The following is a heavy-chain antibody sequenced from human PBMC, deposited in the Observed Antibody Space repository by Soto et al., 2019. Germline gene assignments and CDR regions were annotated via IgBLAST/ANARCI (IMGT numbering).Heavy chain of an antibody. Sequence: ASVKVSCEASGDTFTSYYMHWVRQAPGQGLEWMGIINPSGGSTSYAQKFQGRVTMTWDTSTSTVYMELSSLRSEDAAVYYCARDGGYSYGSGRRFDYWGQGTLVTVSS. V-gene: IGHV1-46*01. J-gene: IGHJ4*02. CDR2: INPSGGST. D-gene: IGHD5-18*01. CDR1: GDTFTSYY. CDR3: ARDGGYSYGSGRRFDY.